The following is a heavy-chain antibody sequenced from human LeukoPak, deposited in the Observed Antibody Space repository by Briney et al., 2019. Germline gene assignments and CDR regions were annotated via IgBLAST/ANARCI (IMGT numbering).Heavy chain of an antibody. CDR3: ARHYSSNLGWFDL. Sequence: SETLSLTCTVSGGSLSSYYWSWIRQPPGKGLEWIGYIYTSGSTNYNPSLKSRVTISVDTSKNQFPLKLSSVTAADTAVYYCARHYSSNLGWFDLWGQGTLVTVSS. CDR1: GGSLSSYY. J-gene: IGHJ5*02. V-gene: IGHV4-4*09. CDR2: IYTSGST. D-gene: IGHD6-13*01.